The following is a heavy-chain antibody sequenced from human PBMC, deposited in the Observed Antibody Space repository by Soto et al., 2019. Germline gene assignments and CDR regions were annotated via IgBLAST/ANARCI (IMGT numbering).Heavy chain of an antibody. CDR2: ISYDGSNK. CDR1: GFTFSSYA. CDR3: ARDRGGDGYNYLDY. J-gene: IGHJ4*02. Sequence: QVQLVESGGGVVQPGRSLRLSCAASGFTFSSYAMHWVRQAPGKGLEWVAVISYDGSNKYYADSVKGRFTISRDNSKNTLYLQMNSLRAEDTAVYYCARDRGGDGYNYLDYWGQGTLVTVSS. D-gene: IGHD3-16*01. V-gene: IGHV3-30-3*01.